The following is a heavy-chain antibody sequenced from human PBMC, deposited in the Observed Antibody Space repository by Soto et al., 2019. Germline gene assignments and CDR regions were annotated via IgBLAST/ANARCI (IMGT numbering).Heavy chain of an antibody. D-gene: IGHD3-3*01. V-gene: IGHV3-48*03. Sequence: GGSLRLSCAASGFTFSSYEMIWVRQAPGEGLECLSYITRGGSTIHYADSVKGRFTISRDNAKNSLYLQMNSLRAEDSAVYYCASVWSGYSGAHFWGQGTLVTVSS. CDR3: ASVWSGYSGAHF. J-gene: IGHJ4*02. CDR1: GFTFSSYE. CDR2: ITRGGSTI.